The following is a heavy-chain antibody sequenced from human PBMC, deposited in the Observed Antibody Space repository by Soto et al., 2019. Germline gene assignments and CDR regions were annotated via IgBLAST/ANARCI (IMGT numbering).Heavy chain of an antibody. CDR3: ARGYCSSGSCYGSLAV. CDR2: INPSGGST. CDR1: GYTFITYY. D-gene: IGHD2-15*01. J-gene: IGHJ6*02. V-gene: IGHV1-46*01. Sequence: ASVKVSCKTSGYTFITYYMHWVRQAPGQGLEWMGIINPSGGSTSYAQKFQARVTMTRDTSTSTVYMELSSLRSEDTAVYYCARGYCSSGSCYGSLAVWGQGTAVTVSS.